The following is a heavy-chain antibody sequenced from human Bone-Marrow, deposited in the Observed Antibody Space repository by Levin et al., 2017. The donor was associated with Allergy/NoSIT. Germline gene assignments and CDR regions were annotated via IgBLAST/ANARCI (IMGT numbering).Heavy chain of an antibody. CDR3: ARERKVGNTGYYMDV. Sequence: PSETLSLTCSVSGVAISSDYWSWIRQPPGRELEWIGYVFHLGGTNYNPSLKSRVTISVDTSKNQFSLQLTSVTTADTAVYYCARERKVGNTGYYMDVWGKGTTVTVSS. CDR1: GVAISSDY. J-gene: IGHJ6*03. CDR2: VFHLGGT. D-gene: IGHD2-8*01. V-gene: IGHV4-59*01.